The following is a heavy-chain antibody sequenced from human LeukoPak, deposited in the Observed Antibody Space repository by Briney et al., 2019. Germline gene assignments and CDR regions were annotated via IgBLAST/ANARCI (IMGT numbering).Heavy chain of an antibody. CDR3: ARGLVEYVSPTDAFDI. J-gene: IGHJ3*02. CDR1: GGSFSGYY. Sequence: SETLSLTCAVYGGSFSGYYWSWIRQPPGKGLEWIGEINHSGSTNYNPSLKGRVTISVDTSKNQFSLKLSSVTAADTAVYYCARGLVEYVSPTDAFDIWGQGTMVTVSS. V-gene: IGHV4-34*01. CDR2: INHSGST. D-gene: IGHD2-8*02.